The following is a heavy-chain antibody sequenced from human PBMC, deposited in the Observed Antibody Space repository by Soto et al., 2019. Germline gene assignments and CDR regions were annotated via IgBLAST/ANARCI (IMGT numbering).Heavy chain of an antibody. CDR2: IYYSGST. CDR1: GGSISSYY. J-gene: IGHJ4*02. Sequence: SETLSLTCTVSGGSISSYYWSWIRQPPGKGLEWIGYIYYSGSTNYNPSLKSRVTISVDTSKNQFSLKLSSVTAADTAVYYCARDNGYSYGYTLDHWRQGTLVTVPS. V-gene: IGHV4-59*01. CDR3: ARDNGYSYGYTLDH. D-gene: IGHD5-18*01.